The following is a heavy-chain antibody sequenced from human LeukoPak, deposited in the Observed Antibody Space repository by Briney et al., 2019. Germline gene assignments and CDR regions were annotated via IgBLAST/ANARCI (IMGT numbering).Heavy chain of an antibody. CDR2: INPNSGGT. J-gene: IGHJ3*02. Sequence: ASVKVSCKASGYTFTGYYMHWVRQAPGQGLEWMGWINPNSGGTNYAQKFQGRVTMTRDTSFSTAYMELSRLRSDDTAVYYCARSKVRQLELDAFDIWGQGTMVTVSS. CDR1: GYTFTGYY. CDR3: ARSKVRQLELDAFDI. D-gene: IGHD3-10*01. V-gene: IGHV1-2*02.